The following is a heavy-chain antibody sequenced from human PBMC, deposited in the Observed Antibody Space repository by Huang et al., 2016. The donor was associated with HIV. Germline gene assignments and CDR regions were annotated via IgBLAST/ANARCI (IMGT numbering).Heavy chain of an antibody. V-gene: IGHV4-39*02. Sequence: QLQLQESGPGLVKPSGTLSLTCTVSGGSISSRSYYWGWIRQPPGKGLVWIGSIYHSGTTYYNPSLKSRVTTSVETSRPHFSLKLRSLTDADTAVYYCAAHGRIVGIPAAPLRFDPWGQGTLVTVSS. CDR1: GGSISSRSYY. D-gene: IGHD6-13*01. CDR3: AAHGRIVGIPAAPLRFDP. J-gene: IGHJ5*02. CDR2: IYHSGTT.